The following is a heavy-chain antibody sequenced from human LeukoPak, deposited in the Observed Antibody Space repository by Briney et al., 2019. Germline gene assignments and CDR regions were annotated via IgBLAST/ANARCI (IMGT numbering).Heavy chain of an antibody. CDR2: ISSSGSTI. V-gene: IGHV3-11*01. D-gene: IGHD6-19*01. J-gene: IGHJ3*02. CDR1: GLTFSDYY. Sequence: GGSLRLSCAASGLTFSDYYMSWIRQAPGKGLEWVSYISSSGSTIYYADSVKGRFTISRDNAKNSLYLQMNSLRAEDTAVYYCARVLAVADAFDIWGQGTMVTVSS. CDR3: ARVLAVADAFDI.